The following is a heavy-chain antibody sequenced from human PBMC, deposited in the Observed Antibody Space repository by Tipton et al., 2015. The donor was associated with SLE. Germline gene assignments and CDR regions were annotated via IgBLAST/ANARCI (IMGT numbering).Heavy chain of an antibody. CDR2: INHSGST. CDR3: ARTKGSSGGNFDY. Sequence: TLSLTCTVSGGSISSGGYYWSWIRQPPGKGLEWIGEINHSGSTNYNPSLKSRVTISVDTSKNQFSLKLSSVTAADTAVYYCARTKGSSGGNFDYWGQGTLVTVSS. V-gene: IGHV4-39*07. CDR1: GGSISSGGYY. D-gene: IGHD6-13*01. J-gene: IGHJ4*02.